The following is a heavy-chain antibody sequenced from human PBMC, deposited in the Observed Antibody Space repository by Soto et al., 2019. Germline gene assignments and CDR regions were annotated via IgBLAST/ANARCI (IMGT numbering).Heavy chain of an antibody. Sequence: QSVGSLRLSCSASGFTFSESTINWVRQAPGKGLEAISAVNASGRSNYYADSVKDRFTISRDNSKNTLFIQMDSLRPEDTAIYYCVKRAHGLDGVAFDYWGQGTQVTVSS. V-gene: IGHV3-64D*06. CDR3: VKRAHGLDGVAFDY. CDR1: GFTFSEST. D-gene: IGHD2-15*01. CDR2: VNASGRSN. J-gene: IGHJ4*02.